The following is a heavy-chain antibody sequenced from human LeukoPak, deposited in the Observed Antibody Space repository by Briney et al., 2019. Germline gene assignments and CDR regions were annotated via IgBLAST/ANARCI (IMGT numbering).Heavy chain of an antibody. CDR2: ISAYNGNT. D-gene: IGHD2-2*02. Sequence: GESLKVSCKASGYTFTSYGISWVRQAPGQGLEWMGWISAYNGNTNYAQKLQGRVTMTTDTSTSTAYMELRSLRSDDTAVYYCARSRGPYCSSTSCYSVDIVATDYHYWGQGTLVTVSS. CDR3: ARSRGPYCSSTSCYSVDIVATDYHY. V-gene: IGHV1-18*01. J-gene: IGHJ4*02. CDR1: GYTFTSYG.